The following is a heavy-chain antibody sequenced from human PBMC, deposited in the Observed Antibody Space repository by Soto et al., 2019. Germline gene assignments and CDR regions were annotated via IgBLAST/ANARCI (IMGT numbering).Heavy chain of an antibody. CDR2: ISSNGGST. CDR3: VSGGNTPKPRFDP. CDR1: GFTFSSYA. Sequence: EVQLVESGGGLVQPGGSLRLSCSASGFTFSSYAMHWVRQAPGKGLEYVSAISSNGGSTYYADSVKGRFTISRDNSKNTLYLQMSSLRAEDTAVYYCVSGGNTPKPRFDPWGQGTLVTVSS. V-gene: IGHV3-64D*08. J-gene: IGHJ5*02. D-gene: IGHD2-15*01.